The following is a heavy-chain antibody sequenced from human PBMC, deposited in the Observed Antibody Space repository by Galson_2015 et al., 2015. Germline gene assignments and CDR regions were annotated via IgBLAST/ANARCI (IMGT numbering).Heavy chain of an antibody. CDR1: GYTFTSYA. CDR3: ARGRYYDFWSGYFREGPNDWAFDI. CDR2: INAGNGNT. D-gene: IGHD3-3*01. V-gene: IGHV1-3*01. J-gene: IGHJ3*02. Sequence: SVKVSCKASGYTFTSYAMHWVRQAPGQRLEWMGWINAGNGNTKYSQKFQGRVTITRDTSASTAYMELSSLRSEDTAVYYCARGRYYDFWSGYFREGPNDWAFDIWGQGTMVTVSS.